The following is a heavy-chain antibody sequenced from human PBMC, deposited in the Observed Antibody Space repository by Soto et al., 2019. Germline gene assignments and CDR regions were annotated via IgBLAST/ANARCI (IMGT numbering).Heavy chain of an antibody. CDR3: ARGVGFGYYYYHMDL. CDR2: IYYSGSA. CDR1: GDSVTSVSDY. J-gene: IGHJ6*02. Sequence: QVQLQESGPGLVKPSETLSLTCTVSGDSVTSVSDYWSWIRQPPGKGLEWIGYIYYSGSADYNPSLGSRVTISIDTSKNQFSLKLTSVTAADTAVSYCARGVGFGYYYYHMDLWGQGTTVTVSS. D-gene: IGHD3-10*01. V-gene: IGHV4-61*01.